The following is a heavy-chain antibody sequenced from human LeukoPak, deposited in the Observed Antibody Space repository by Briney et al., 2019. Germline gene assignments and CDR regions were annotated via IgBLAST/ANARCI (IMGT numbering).Heavy chain of an antibody. CDR1: GFTFSSYS. Sequence: GGSLRLSCAASGFTFSSYSMNWVRQAPGKGLEWVLSISSSSSYIYYADSVKGRFTISRDNAKNSLYLQMNSLRAEDTAVYYCARDRLAVAGPGPLDYWGQGTLVTVSS. J-gene: IGHJ4*02. D-gene: IGHD6-19*01. CDR3: ARDRLAVAGPGPLDY. V-gene: IGHV3-21*01. CDR2: ISSSSSYI.